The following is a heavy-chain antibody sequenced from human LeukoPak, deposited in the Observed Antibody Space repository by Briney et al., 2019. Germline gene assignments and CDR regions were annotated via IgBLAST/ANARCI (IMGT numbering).Heavy chain of an antibody. J-gene: IGHJ4*02. CDR1: GFTLSSYW. Sequence: PGGSLRLSCAASGFTLSSYWMTWVRQAPGKGLEWVAKIKQDGSDKYYVDSVKGRFTISRDNAKNSLYLQMNSLRAEDTAVYYCARTDFWSGYHRGYFDRWGQGTLVTVSS. D-gene: IGHD3-3*01. CDR3: ARTDFWSGYHRGYFDR. CDR2: IKQDGSDK. V-gene: IGHV3-7*05.